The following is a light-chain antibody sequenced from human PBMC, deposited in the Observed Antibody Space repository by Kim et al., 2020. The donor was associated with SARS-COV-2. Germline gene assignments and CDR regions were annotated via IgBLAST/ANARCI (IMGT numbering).Light chain of an antibody. CDR2: DVS. Sequence: QSVLTQPASVSGSPRQSITISCTGTSYDIGALGSVSWYQQHPGKAPRLILYDVSFRPSGISNRFSGSKSGHTASLTISGLQVEDEATYYCSSYTRANWLFGGGTQLTVL. CDR1: SYDIGALGS. CDR3: SSYTRANWL. V-gene: IGLV2-14*03. J-gene: IGLJ3*02.